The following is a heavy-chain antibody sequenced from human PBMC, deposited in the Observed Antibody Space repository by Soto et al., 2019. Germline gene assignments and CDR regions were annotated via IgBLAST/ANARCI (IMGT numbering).Heavy chain of an antibody. J-gene: IGHJ5*02. D-gene: IGHD3-3*01. CDR1: GFIFSSHA. CDR2: VSGSGASV. Sequence: EVQLLESGGGFVKPGGSLRLSCEGSGFIFSSHAMSWVRQAPGKGLEWVSSVSGSGASVHLPDFLKGRFSSSRDNSKNTVYLELNNPRVDDTAVYYCAKDLPLWSGYSFSENHWGQGTLVTVSS. V-gene: IGHV3-23*01. CDR3: AKDLPLWSGYSFSENH.